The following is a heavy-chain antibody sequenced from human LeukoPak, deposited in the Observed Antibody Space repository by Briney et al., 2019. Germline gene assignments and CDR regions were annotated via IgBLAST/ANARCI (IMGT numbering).Heavy chain of an antibody. D-gene: IGHD2-15*01. V-gene: IGHV4-34*01. CDR3: ARVDCSGGSCYPGRWFDP. Sequence: SETLSLTCAVYGGSFSGYYWSWIRQPPGKGLEWIGESNHSGSTNYNPSLKSRVTISVDTSKNQFSLKLSSVTAADTAVYYCARVDCSGGSCYPGRWFDPWGQGTLVTVSS. J-gene: IGHJ5*02. CDR2: SNHSGST. CDR1: GGSFSGYY.